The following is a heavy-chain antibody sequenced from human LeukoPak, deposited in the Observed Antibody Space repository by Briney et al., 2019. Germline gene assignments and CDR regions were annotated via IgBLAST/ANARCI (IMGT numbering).Heavy chain of an antibody. CDR3: ARDAYYYDSSGYWRAFDI. V-gene: IGHV4-61*01. CDR2: IYYSGST. J-gene: IGHJ3*02. CDR1: GGSVSSGSYY. D-gene: IGHD3-22*01. Sequence: SETLSLTCTVSGGSVSSGSYYWSWIRQPAGKGLEWIWYIYYSGSTNYNPSLKSRVTISVDTSKNQFSLKLSSVTAADTAVYYCARDAYYYDSSGYWRAFDIWGQGTMVTVSS.